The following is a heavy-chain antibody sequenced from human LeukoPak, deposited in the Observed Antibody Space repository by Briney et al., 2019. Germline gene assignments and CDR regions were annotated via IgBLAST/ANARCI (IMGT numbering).Heavy chain of an antibody. CDR3: ARDFSLTRLERPFDC. CDR1: GFTFSTSW. J-gene: IGHJ4*02. D-gene: IGHD1-1*01. CDR2: INPDGSTI. V-gene: IGHV3-7*01. Sequence: GGSLRLSCAASGFTFSTSWMTWVRQAPGKGLDWLGNINPDGSTINYVDSVKGRFTFSRDNAKNTLYLQMNSLRAEDTALFYCARDFSLTRLERPFDCWGQGTLVTVSS.